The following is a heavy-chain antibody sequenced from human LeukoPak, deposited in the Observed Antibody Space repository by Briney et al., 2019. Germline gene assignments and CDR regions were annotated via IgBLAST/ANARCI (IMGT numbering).Heavy chain of an antibody. CDR2: IYYSGST. J-gene: IGHJ6*02. Sequence: SETLSLTCTVSGGSISSYYWSWIRQHPGKGLEWIGYIYYSGSTNYNPSLKSRVTISVDKSKNHFSLNLYSVTAADTAVYYCARIPTDGYDGNYFYYYYGMDVWGQGTTVTVSS. CDR1: GGSISSYY. CDR3: ARIPTDGYDGNYFYYYYGMDV. D-gene: IGHD1-26*01. V-gene: IGHV4-59*12.